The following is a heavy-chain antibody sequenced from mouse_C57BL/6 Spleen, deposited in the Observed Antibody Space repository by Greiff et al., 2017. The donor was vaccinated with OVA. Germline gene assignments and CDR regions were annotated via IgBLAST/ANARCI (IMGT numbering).Heavy chain of an antibody. V-gene: IGHV14-4*01. Sequence: VQLKQSGAELVRPGASVKLSCTASGFNIKDDYMHWVKQRPEQGLEWIGWIDPENGDTEYASKFQGKATITADTSSNTAYLQLSSLTSEDTAVYYCTTSYYYGSSFEAYWGQGTLVTVSA. CDR3: TTSYYYGSSFEAY. CDR1: GFNIKDDY. CDR2: IDPENGDT. D-gene: IGHD1-1*01. J-gene: IGHJ3*01.